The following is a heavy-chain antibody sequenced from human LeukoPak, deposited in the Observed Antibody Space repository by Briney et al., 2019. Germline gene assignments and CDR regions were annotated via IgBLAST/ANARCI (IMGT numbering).Heavy chain of an antibody. Sequence: ASVKVSCKASGYTFTSYDINWVRQATGQGLEWMGWVNPNSGHTGFAQKFQGRVSMTTNTSISTAYMEVRSLKSEDTAVYYCARXAXGSXXSGGSCXYXDFWGQXXXVSV. D-gene: IGHD2-15*01. CDR2: VNPNSGHT. V-gene: IGHV1-8*01. CDR3: ARXAXGSXXSGGSCXYXDF. CDR1: GYTFTSYD. J-gene: IGHJ4*02.